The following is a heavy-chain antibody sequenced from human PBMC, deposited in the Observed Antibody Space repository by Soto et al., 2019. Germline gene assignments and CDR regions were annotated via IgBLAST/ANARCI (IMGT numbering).Heavy chain of an antibody. J-gene: IGHJ4*02. D-gene: IGHD2-15*01. CDR3: ARSRVVAATAYYFDY. CDR1: GFSLSTSGMC. V-gene: IGHV2-70*11. Sequence: GPTLVNPTQTLTLTCTFSGFSLSTSGMCVSWIRQPPGKALEWLARIDWDDDKYYSTSLKTRLTISKDTSKNQVVLTMTNMDPVDTATYYCARSRVVAATAYYFDYWGQGTLVTVSS. CDR2: IDWDDDK.